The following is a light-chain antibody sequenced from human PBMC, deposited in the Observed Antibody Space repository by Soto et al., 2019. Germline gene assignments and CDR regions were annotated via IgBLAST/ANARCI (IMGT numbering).Light chain of an antibody. V-gene: IGLV2-8*01. Sequence: QSVLTQPPSASGSPGQSVTISCTGTSSDVGGYNYVSWYQQHPGKAPKLMIYEVSKRPSGVPDRFSGSKSDNTASLTVSRLQAEDEADYYCSSYAGSNNRVFGTGTKVT. CDR3: SSYAGSNNRV. J-gene: IGLJ1*01. CDR2: EVS. CDR1: SSDVGGYNY.